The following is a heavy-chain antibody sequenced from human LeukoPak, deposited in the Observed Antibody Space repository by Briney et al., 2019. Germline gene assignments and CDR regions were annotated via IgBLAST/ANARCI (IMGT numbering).Heavy chain of an antibody. J-gene: IGHJ5*02. CDR1: GFTFSSYA. V-gene: IGHV3-23*01. D-gene: IGHD2-21*02. Sequence: GGSLRLSCAASGFTFSSYAMSWVRQAPGKGLEWVSAISGSGGSTYYADSVKGRFTISRDNSKNTLYPQMNSLRAEDTAVYYCARVLVTAYGNWFDPWGQGTLVTVSS. CDR2: ISGSGGST. CDR3: ARVLVTAYGNWFDP.